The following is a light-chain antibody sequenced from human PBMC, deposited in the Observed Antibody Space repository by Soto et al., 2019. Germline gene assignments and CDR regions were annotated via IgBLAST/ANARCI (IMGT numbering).Light chain of an antibody. V-gene: IGKV1D-16*01. CDR1: QDINNW. CDR3: QQYNTYLWT. Sequence: DIQMTQSPSSVSASVGDRVTISCRASQDINNWLAWYQQKPGKAPKXLIYAASSLQSGVPSRFRGSGSGTDLTITISSLQPDDFETYYCQQYNTYLWTFGQGTKVDIK. CDR2: AAS. J-gene: IGKJ1*01.